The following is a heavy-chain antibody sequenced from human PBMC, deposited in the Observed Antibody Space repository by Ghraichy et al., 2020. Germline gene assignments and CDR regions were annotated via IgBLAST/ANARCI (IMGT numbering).Heavy chain of an antibody. CDR1: GFTFSNYE. D-gene: IGHD3-3*01. V-gene: IGHV3-48*03. CDR3: ARDRSFYDFWSSPSDY. CDR2: ISGSGTTI. J-gene: IGHJ4*02. Sequence: GGSLRLSCAASGFTFSNYEMNWVRQAPGKGLEWISYISGSGTTIYYADSVKVRFTISRDNGENSLYLQMNSLRAEDTAVYYCARDRSFYDFWSSPSDYWGQGTLVTVSS.